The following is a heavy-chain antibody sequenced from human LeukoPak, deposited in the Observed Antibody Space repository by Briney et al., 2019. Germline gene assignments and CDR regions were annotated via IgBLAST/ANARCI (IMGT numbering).Heavy chain of an antibody. Sequence: ASVKVSCKASGYTFTSYGISWVRQAPGQGLEWMGWISAYNGNTNYAQKLQGRVTMTTDTSTSTAYMELRSLRSDDTAVYYCARVSSGYYGSGSYSPGDYWGQGTLVTVSS. J-gene: IGHJ4*02. CDR3: ARVSSGYYGSGSYSPGDY. D-gene: IGHD3-10*01. CDR2: ISAYNGNT. CDR1: GYTFTSYG. V-gene: IGHV1-18*01.